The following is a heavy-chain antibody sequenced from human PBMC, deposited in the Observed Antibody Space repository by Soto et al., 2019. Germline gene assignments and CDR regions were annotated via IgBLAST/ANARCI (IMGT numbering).Heavy chain of an antibody. CDR3: ARKARYYDSSGYYYGNWFDP. D-gene: IGHD3-22*01. J-gene: IGHJ5*02. CDR2: INHSGST. CDR1: GGSISSYY. Sequence: PSETLSLTCTVSGGSISSYYWSWIRQPPGKGLEWIGEINHSGSTNYNPSLKSRVTISVDTSKNQFSLKLSSVTAADTAVYYCARKARYYDSSGYYYGNWFDPWGQGTLVTVS. V-gene: IGHV4-34*01.